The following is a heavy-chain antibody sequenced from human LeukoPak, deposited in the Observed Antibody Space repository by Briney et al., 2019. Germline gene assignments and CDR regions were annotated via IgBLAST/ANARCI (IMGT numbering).Heavy chain of an antibody. CDR2: ICGSGGST. CDR1: GFTFSSSA. J-gene: IGHJ4*02. D-gene: IGHD3-10*01. CDR3: AKVGYCSGSYYGFVDY. Sequence: GGSLRLSCAASGFTFSSSALSWVRPAPGKGLEWVSAICGSGGSTYYADSVKGRFTISRDNSKNTLYLQMNSLRAEDTAVYYCAKVGYCSGSYYGFVDYWGQGTRVTVSS. V-gene: IGHV3-23*01.